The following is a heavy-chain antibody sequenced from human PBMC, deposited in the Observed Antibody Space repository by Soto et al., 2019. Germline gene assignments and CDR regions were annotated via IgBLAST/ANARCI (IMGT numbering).Heavy chain of an antibody. CDR1: GFTFSSYS. J-gene: IGHJ4*02. Sequence: EVRLVESGGGLVKPGGSLRLSCAASGFTFSSYSMNWVRQAPGKGLEWVSSISSSSSYIYYADSVKGRFTISRDNAKNSLYLQMNSLRAEDTAVYYCARGRGYSYLYYFDYWGQGTLVTVSS. V-gene: IGHV3-21*01. CDR2: ISSSSSYI. CDR3: ARGRGYSYLYYFDY. D-gene: IGHD5-18*01.